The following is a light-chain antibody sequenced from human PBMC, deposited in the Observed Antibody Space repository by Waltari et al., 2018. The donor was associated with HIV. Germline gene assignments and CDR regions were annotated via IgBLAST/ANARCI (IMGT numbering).Light chain of an antibody. J-gene: IGLJ1*01. CDR3: GSWDSRRSVFV. Sequence: QSVLTQPPSVSAAAGQKVSVSCSGSNSNIGMTYVSWYQHLPGTAPKLLFSDDNKRPSGIPDRFSAAKSGTSATLDISGLLTGDEADYYCGSWDSRRSVFVFGSGTKVTVL. CDR1: NSNIGMTY. V-gene: IGLV1-51*01. CDR2: DDN.